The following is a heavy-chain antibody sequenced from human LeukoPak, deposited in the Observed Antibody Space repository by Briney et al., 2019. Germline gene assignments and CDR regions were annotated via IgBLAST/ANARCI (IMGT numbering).Heavy chain of an antibody. Sequence: SETLSLTCTVSGGSISNYYWSWIRQPAGKGLEWIGRIYTSGTTNYNPSFKSRVTMSVGTSKNQFSLKVNSVTAADTAVYYCARSVRGYSYGYFDYWGQGTPVTVSS. CDR3: ARSVRGYSYGYFDY. J-gene: IGHJ4*02. V-gene: IGHV4-4*07. D-gene: IGHD5-18*01. CDR1: GGSISNYY. CDR2: IYTSGTT.